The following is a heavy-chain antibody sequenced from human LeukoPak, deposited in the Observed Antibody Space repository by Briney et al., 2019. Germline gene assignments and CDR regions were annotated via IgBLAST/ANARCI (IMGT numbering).Heavy chain of an antibody. CDR1: GDSLSSTYYY. CDR2: IYFSGNT. Sequence: PSETLSLTCTVSGDSLSSTYYYWGWLRQPPGKGLEWIGSIYFSGNTCYNSSLKSRVTISIDTSKNQFSLNLSSVTAADTTVYYCARQGTYYYDSTKFTFDYWGQGTLVSVSS. D-gene: IGHD3-22*01. V-gene: IGHV4-39*01. CDR3: ARQGTYYYDSTKFTFDY. J-gene: IGHJ4*02.